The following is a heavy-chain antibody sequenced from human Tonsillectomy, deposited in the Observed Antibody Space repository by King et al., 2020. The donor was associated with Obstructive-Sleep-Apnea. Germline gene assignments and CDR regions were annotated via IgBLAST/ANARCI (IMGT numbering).Heavy chain of an antibody. D-gene: IGHD3-9*01. V-gene: IGHV3-33*01. CDR3: ARYFEEDYFDY. CDR1: GFTFSSYG. CDR2: IWYDGSNK. J-gene: IGHJ4*02. Sequence: VQLVESGGGEVQPGRSLRLSCAASGFTFSSYGMHWVRQAPGKGLEWVAVIWYDGSNKYYADSVKGRFTISRDNSKNTLYLQMNSLRSEDAAVYYCARYFEEDYFDYWGQGTLVTVSS.